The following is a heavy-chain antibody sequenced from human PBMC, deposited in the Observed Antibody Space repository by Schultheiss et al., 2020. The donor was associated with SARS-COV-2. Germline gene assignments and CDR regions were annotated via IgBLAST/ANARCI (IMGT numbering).Heavy chain of an antibody. D-gene: IGHD4-17*01. J-gene: IGHJ4*02. CDR1: GFTFSDYA. CDR3: TTGMTTVTAWENY. Sequence: GGSLRLSCSASGFTFSDYAMHWVRQAPGKGLEYVSAINSNGHSTYYADSMKGRFTISRDNSKNTLYLQMNSLKTEDTALYYCTTGMTTVTAWENYWGQGTLVTVSS. CDR2: INSNGHST. V-gene: IGHV3-64*04.